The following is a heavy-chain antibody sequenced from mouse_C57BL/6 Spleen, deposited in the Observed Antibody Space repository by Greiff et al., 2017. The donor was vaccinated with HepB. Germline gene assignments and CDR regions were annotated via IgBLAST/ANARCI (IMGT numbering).Heavy chain of an antibody. CDR1: GYSFTGYF. Sequence: EVKLVESGPELVKPGDSVKISCKASGYSFTGYFMNWVMQSHGKSLEWIGRINPYNGDTFYNQKFKGKATLTVDKSSSTAHMELRSLTSEDSAVYYCARDGPWYFDVWGTGTTVTVSS. D-gene: IGHD1-1*01. CDR2: INPYNGDT. V-gene: IGHV1-20*01. J-gene: IGHJ1*03. CDR3: ARDGPWYFDV.